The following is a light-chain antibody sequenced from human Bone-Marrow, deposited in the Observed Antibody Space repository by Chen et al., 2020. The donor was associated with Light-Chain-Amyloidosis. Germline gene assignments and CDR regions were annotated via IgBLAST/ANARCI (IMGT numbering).Light chain of an antibody. J-gene: IGLJ3*02. CDR1: SGSIATNY. Sequence: NFMLTQPHSVSESPGKTVIISCTRSSGSIATNYVQGYQQRPGSSPTTVIYEDDQRPSGVPARFSVSIDRSSNSASLTLSGLKTEDEADYYCQSYQGSSQGVFGGGTKLTVL. V-gene: IGLV6-57*01. CDR3: QSYQGSSQGV. CDR2: EDD.